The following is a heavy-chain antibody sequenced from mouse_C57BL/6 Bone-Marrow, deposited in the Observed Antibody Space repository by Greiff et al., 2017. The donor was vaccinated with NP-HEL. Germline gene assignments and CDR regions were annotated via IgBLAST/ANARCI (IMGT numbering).Heavy chain of an antibody. CDR1: GFSLSTFGMG. CDR3: ARPYDYDSPWFAY. Sequence: QVTLKVSGPGILQPSQTLSLTCSFSGFSLSTFGMGVGWIRQPSGKGLEWLARIWWDDDKYYNPALKSRLTISKDTSNNKVFLKIANVHTADTATYYCARPYDYDSPWFAYWGQGTLVTVSA. CDR2: IWWDDDK. V-gene: IGHV8-8*01. D-gene: IGHD2-4*01. J-gene: IGHJ3*01.